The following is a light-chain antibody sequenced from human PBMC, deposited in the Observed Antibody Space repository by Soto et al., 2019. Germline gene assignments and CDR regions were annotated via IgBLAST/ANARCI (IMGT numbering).Light chain of an antibody. Sequence: DIPMTQSPSTLSASIGDRVTITCRASQSISGWLAWYQKKPGKAPKLLISDVSSLESGVPSRFSGSGSGTEFTLTISSLQPDDFPVYYCQQYHDYWTFGPGTKVEVK. CDR1: QSISGW. V-gene: IGKV1-5*01. CDR3: QQYHDYWT. CDR2: DVS. J-gene: IGKJ1*01.